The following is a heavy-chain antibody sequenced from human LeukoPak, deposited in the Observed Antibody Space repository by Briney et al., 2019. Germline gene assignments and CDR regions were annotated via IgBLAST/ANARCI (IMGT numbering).Heavy chain of an antibody. D-gene: IGHD3-10*01. Sequence: SVKVSCKASGGTFGSYAISWVRQAPGQGLEWMGGIIPIFGTANYAQKFQGRVTITADESTSTAYMELSSLRPEDTAVYYCARGLHYYGSGRDAFDIWGQGTMVTVSS. CDR1: GGTFGSYA. CDR3: ARGLHYYGSGRDAFDI. V-gene: IGHV1-69*13. J-gene: IGHJ3*02. CDR2: IIPIFGTA.